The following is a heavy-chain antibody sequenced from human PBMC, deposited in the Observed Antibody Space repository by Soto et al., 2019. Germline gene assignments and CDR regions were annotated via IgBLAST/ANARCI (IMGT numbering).Heavy chain of an antibody. CDR1: GGSISSGGYY. V-gene: IGHV4-31*03. D-gene: IGHD6-13*01. Sequence: QVQLQESGPGLVKPSQTLSLTCTVSGGSISSGGYYWSWIRQHPGKGLEWIGYIYYSGSTYYNPYLKSRVTVSVDTSRNQFSLKLCSVTAADTAVYYFARISEQQLVQYCGQGSLVTVSS. CDR2: IYYSGST. J-gene: IGHJ4*02. CDR3: ARISEQQLVQY.